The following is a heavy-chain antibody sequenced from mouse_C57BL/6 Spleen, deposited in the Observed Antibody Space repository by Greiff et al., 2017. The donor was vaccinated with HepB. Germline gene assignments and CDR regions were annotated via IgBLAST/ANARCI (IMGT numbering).Heavy chain of an antibody. CDR1: GYTFTSYW. CDR3: ARNGGNYLYFDY. V-gene: IGHV1-69*01. Sequence: QVQLKQPGAELVMPGASVKLSCKASGYTFTSYWMHWVKQRPGQGLEWIGEIDPSDSYTNYNQKFKGKSTLTVDKSSSTAYMQLSSLTSEDSAVYYCARNGGNYLYFDYWGQGTTLTVSS. D-gene: IGHD2-1*01. CDR2: IDPSDSYT. J-gene: IGHJ2*01.